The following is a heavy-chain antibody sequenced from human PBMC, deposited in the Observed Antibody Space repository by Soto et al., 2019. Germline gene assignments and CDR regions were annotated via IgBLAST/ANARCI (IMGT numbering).Heavy chain of an antibody. V-gene: IGHV3-21*02. J-gene: IGHJ4*02. CDR1: GFTFGDYN. D-gene: IGHD2-15*01. CDR2: IRDSSSYI. Sequence: ELQLVESGGGLVKPGGSLRLSCAASGFTFGDYNMKWVRQAPGKGLEWVSSIRDSSSYIYYADSVKGRFTISRDNAKNSLYRQMNSLRVEDTAVYYCARGLEVVVVPANDYWGQGTLVTVSS. CDR3: ARGLEVVVVPANDY.